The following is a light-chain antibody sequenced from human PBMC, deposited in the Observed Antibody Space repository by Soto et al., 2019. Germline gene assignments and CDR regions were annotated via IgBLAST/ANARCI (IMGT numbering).Light chain of an antibody. CDR1: QGISTF. CDR3: QQSYTTPVT. J-gene: IGKJ5*01. V-gene: IGKV1-39*01. CDR2: AAS. Sequence: DIQMTQSPSSLSTSVGDRVTITCRASQGISTFLNWYQQKPGKPPKLLIYAASSLHSGVPSRFTGSGSGTDFTLTISSLQPEDFATYHCQQSYTTPVTFGHGTRLEIK.